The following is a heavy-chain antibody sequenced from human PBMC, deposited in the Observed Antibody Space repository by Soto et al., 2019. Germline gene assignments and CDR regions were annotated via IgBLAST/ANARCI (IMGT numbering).Heavy chain of an antibody. CDR1: GFTFSDFS. J-gene: IGHJ4*02. D-gene: IGHD2-21*02. CDR3: ARGDTNPEAPLDH. Sequence: QVQLVESGGGLVKPGGSLRLSCAASGFTFSDFSTTWIRQAPGKELEWLSYISNTGITSHYTDSVKGRFTISRDNAQNSLYFHMSSLRADDTAVYYCARGDTNPEAPLDHWGLGTLVIVSS. CDR2: ISNTGITS. V-gene: IGHV3-11*01.